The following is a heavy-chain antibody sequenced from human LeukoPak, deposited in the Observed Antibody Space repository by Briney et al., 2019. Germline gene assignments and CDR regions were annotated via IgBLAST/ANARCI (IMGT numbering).Heavy chain of an antibody. J-gene: IGHJ4*02. Sequence: GGSLRLSCAASGFTFSSYSMNWVRQAPGKGLEWVSYISSSGSTIYYADSVKGRFTISRDNAKNSLYLQMNSLRAEDTAVYYCARDYGYGGNPDYFDYWGQGTLVTVSS. CDR1: GFTFSSYS. D-gene: IGHD4-23*01. V-gene: IGHV3-48*04. CDR2: ISSSGSTI. CDR3: ARDYGYGGNPDYFDY.